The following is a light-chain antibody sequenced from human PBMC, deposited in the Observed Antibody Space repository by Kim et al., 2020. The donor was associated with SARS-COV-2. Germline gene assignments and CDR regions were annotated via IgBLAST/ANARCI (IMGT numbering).Light chain of an antibody. Sequence: PGGRATIPLRARQRVGSNHLAWYQQKAGQAPRLLLHGGTNRAARIPDRFIGRGCGTDFTLSINSLETEDFAVYFCQSYSDSPPSYTFGQETKVEI. CDR3: QSYSDSPPSYT. CDR1: QRVGSNH. CDR2: GGT. V-gene: IGKV3-20*01. J-gene: IGKJ2*01.